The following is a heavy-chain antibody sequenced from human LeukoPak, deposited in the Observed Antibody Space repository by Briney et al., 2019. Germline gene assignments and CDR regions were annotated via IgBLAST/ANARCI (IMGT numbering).Heavy chain of an antibody. CDR1: GGSISSSSYY. D-gene: IGHD3-22*01. CDR3: ARRGRVSGYYSPGGDEPFDP. CDR2: IYYSGST. J-gene: IGHJ5*02. Sequence: PSETLSLTCTVSGGSISSSSYYWGWIRQPPGKGLEWIGSIYYSGSTYYNPSLKSRVTISVDTSKNQFSLKLSSVTAADTAVYYCARRGRVSGYYSPGGDEPFDPWGQGTLVPVSS. V-gene: IGHV4-39*01.